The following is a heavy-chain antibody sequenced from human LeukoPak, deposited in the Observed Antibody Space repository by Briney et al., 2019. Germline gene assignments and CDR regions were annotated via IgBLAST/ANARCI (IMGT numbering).Heavy chain of an antibody. Sequence: ASVKVSCKASGYTFTSYAMNWVRQAPGQGLEWMGWINTNTGNPTYAQGFTGRFVFSLDTSVSTAYLQISSLKAEDTAVYYCARGQRRGRGDWFDPWGQGTLVTVSS. CDR3: ARGQRRGRGDWFDP. CDR2: INTNTGNP. D-gene: IGHD3-10*01. V-gene: IGHV7-4-1*02. J-gene: IGHJ5*02. CDR1: GYTFTSYA.